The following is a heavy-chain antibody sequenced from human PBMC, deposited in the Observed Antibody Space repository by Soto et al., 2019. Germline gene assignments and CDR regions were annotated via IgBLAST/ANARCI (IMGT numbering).Heavy chain of an antibody. V-gene: IGHV4-4*02. D-gene: IGHD6-19*01. CDR2: IYHSGST. CDR1: GGSISSSNW. Sequence: QVQLQQSGPGLVKPSGTLSLTCAVSGGSISSSNWWSWVRQPPGKGLEWIGEIYHSGSTNYNQSLKGRVSMSVDKSKNQFSLRLSSVTAADTAVYYCASLGSGWFHEGDYWGQGTLVSVSS. CDR3: ASLGSGWFHEGDY. J-gene: IGHJ4*02.